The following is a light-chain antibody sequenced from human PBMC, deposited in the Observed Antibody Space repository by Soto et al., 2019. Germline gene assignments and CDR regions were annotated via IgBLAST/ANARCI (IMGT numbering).Light chain of an antibody. J-gene: IGLJ1*01. CDR1: NSDVGGYNY. V-gene: IGLV2-14*01. Sequence: QSVLAPPASVSGSPGQSITVSRTGTNSDVGGYNYVSCYQQHSGKAPKLMIYKVSNRPSWVSHRLSASKSGNTASLTISGLQAEDEAYSYCGAYTMSTGLVFGCGTNV. CDR2: KVS. CDR3: GAYTMSTGLV.